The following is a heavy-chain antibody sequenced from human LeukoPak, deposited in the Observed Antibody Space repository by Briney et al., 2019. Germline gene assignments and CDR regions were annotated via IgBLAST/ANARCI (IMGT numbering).Heavy chain of an antibody. CDR3: ARRGDSSSYDAFDI. CDR2: IIPIFGTA. Sequence: SVKVSCKASGGTFSSYAISWVRQAPGQGLEWMGGIIPIFGTANYAQKFQGRVTITADESTSTAYMELSSLRSDDTAVFYCARRGDSSSYDAFDIWGQGTMVTVSS. J-gene: IGHJ3*02. V-gene: IGHV1-69*13. D-gene: IGHD6-13*01. CDR1: GGTFSSYA.